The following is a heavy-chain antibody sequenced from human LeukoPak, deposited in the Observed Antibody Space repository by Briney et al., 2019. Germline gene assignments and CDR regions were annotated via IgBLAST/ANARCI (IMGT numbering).Heavy chain of an antibody. J-gene: IGHJ4*02. CDR2: IYHSGST. V-gene: IGHV4-4*02. D-gene: IGHD6-19*01. Sequence: PSETLSLTCAVSGGSISSSGWWSWVRQPPGKGLEWIGEIYHSGSTNYNPSLESRLIISVDKSKNQFSLKLSSVTAADTAVYYCASLPTSAWKHSDFWGQGTLVTVSS. CDR1: GGSISSSGW. CDR3: ASLPTSAWKHSDF.